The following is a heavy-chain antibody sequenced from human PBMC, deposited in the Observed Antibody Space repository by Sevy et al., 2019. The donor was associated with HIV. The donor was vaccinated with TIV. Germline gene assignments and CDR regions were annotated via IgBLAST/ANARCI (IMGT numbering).Heavy chain of an antibody. D-gene: IGHD3-9*01. Sequence: LSLTCTVSGGSISSGDYYWSWIRQPPGKGLEWIGYIYYSGSTYYNPSLKSRVTISVDTSKNQFSLKLSSVTAADTAVYYCARDRAYDILTGSEAGGDWFDPWGQGTLVTVSS. CDR2: IYYSGST. CDR3: ARDRAYDILTGSEAGGDWFDP. V-gene: IGHV4-30-4*01. J-gene: IGHJ5*02. CDR1: GGSISSGDYY.